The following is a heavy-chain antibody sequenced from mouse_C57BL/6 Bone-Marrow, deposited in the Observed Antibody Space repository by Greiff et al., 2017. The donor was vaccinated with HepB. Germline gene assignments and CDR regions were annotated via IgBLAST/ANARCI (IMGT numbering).Heavy chain of an antibody. CDR2: IHPNSGST. CDR1: GYTFTSYW. CDR3: ARGVTTEYAIDY. J-gene: IGHJ4*01. D-gene: IGHD2-2*01. V-gene: IGHV1-64*01. Sequence: QVQLQQSGPELVKPGASVKISCKASGYTFTSYWMHWVKQRPGQGLEWIGMIHPNSGSTNYNEKFKSKATLTVDKSSSTAYMQLSSLTSEDSAVYYCARGVTTEYAIDYWGQGTSVTVSS.